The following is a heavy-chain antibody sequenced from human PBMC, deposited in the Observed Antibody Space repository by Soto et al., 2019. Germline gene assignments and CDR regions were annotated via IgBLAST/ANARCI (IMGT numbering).Heavy chain of an antibody. J-gene: IGHJ6*02. Sequence: GASVKVSCKASGGTFSSYAISWVRQAPGQGLEWMGGIIPIFGTANYAQKFQGRVTITADKSTSTAYMELSSLRSEDTAVYYCAGRFISRCSSTSCYMDPTYYYYYYGMDVWGQGTTVTVSS. D-gene: IGHD2-2*02. CDR2: IIPIFGTA. CDR1: GGTFSSYA. CDR3: AGRFISRCSSTSCYMDPTYYYYYYGMDV. V-gene: IGHV1-69*06.